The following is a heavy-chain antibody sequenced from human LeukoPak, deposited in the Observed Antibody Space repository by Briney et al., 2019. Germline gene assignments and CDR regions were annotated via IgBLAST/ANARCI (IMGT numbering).Heavy chain of an antibody. D-gene: IGHD2-15*01. CDR1: GFTFSSYS. CDR2: ISSSSSYI. V-gene: IGHV3-21*01. J-gene: IGHJ6*02. Sequence: GGSLRLSCAASGFTFSSYSMNWVRQAPGKGLEWVSSISSSSSYIYYADSVKGRFTISRDNAKNSLYLQMNSLRAEDTAVYYCARGCSCGSCSSYYYYGMDVWGQGTTVTVSS. CDR3: ARGCSCGSCSSYYYYGMDV.